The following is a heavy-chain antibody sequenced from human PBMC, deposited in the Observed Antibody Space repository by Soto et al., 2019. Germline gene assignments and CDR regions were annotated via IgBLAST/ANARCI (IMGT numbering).Heavy chain of an antibody. CDR3: ARDNWNGAYYGLDV. CDR2: MSGSGASI. Sequence: EVQLLESGGGLVQSGESLTLSCVASQFTFNIDAMTWVRQAPGKGLEWVSSMSGSGASIYYADSVKGRFTIARDKSKKTLYLQMNSLRDEDTAVYWCARDNWNGAYYGLDVWGQRTTVTVS. CDR1: QFTFNIDA. D-gene: IGHD1-20*01. V-gene: IGHV3-23*01. J-gene: IGHJ6*02.